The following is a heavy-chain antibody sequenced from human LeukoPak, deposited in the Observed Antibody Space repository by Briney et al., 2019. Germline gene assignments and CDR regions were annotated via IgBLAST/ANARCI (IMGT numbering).Heavy chain of an antibody. D-gene: IGHD5-12*01. V-gene: IGHV3-23*01. CDR1: GFTFSSYA. Sequence: GGSLRLSCIASGFTFSSYAVSWVRQAPGKGLEWVSAISGSGDTTYYADSVKGRFTLSRDNSKNTLYLQMNSLRAEDTALYFCAKATSTGWAPFDYWGQGTLVSVSS. CDR2: ISGSGDTT. CDR3: AKATSTGWAPFDY. J-gene: IGHJ4*02.